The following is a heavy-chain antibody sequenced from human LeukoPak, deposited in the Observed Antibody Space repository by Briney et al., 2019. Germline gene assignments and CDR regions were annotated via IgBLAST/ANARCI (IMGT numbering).Heavy chain of an antibody. CDR1: GYTFTGYY. J-gene: IGHJ4*02. Sequence: ASVKVSCKASGYTFTGYYVHWVRQAPGQGLEWMGRINPNSGVTNHAQKFQGRVTMTRDTSISTAYMELSRLISDDTAIYYCARGLSSSWRFDYWGQGTLVTVSS. CDR2: INPNSGVT. V-gene: IGHV1-2*06. CDR3: ARGLSSSWRFDY. D-gene: IGHD6-13*01.